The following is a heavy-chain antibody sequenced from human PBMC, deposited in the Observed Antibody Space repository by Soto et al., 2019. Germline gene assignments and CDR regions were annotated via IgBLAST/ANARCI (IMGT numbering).Heavy chain of an antibody. J-gene: IGHJ4*01. D-gene: IGHD3-3*02. V-gene: IGHV3-30*18. Sequence: GGSQRLSCAASGFDFSSFGMHWVRQAPGKGLEWVAVISYDGSEESYAGSVKGRATVSRDNSKNTVYLQMNRLRGDDSAIYYCAKGRFDVVTISPFDHWGQGTLVTVSS. CDR3: AKGRFDVVTISPFDH. CDR1: GFDFSSFG. CDR2: ISYDGSEE.